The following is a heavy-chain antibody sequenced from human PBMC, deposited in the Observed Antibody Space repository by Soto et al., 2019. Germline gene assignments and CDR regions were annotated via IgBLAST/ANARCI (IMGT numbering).Heavy chain of an antibody. CDR3: ASRYCSSTSCYRPYYYYYGMDV. Sequence: QVQLVQSGAAVKKPGSSVKVSCKASGGTFSSYTISWVRQAPGQGLEWMGRIIPILGIANYAQKFQGRVTITADKSTSTAYMELSSLRSEDTAVYYCASRYCSSTSCYRPYYYYYGMDVWGQGTTVTVSS. CDR1: GGTFSSYT. J-gene: IGHJ6*02. CDR2: IIPILGIA. V-gene: IGHV1-69*02. D-gene: IGHD2-2*01.